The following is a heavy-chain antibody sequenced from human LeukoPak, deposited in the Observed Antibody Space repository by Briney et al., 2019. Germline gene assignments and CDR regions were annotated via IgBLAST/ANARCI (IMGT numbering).Heavy chain of an antibody. J-gene: IGHJ4*02. CDR3: AREYGGGYSYGYYY. CDR1: GYIFTGYY. CDR2: IIPILGIA. Sequence: SVKVSCKASGYIFTGYYMHWVRQAPGQGLEWVGRIIPILGIANYAQKFQGRVTITADKSTSTAYMELSSLRSEDTAVYYCAREYGGGYSYGYYYWGQGTLVTVSS. D-gene: IGHD5-18*01. V-gene: IGHV1-69*04.